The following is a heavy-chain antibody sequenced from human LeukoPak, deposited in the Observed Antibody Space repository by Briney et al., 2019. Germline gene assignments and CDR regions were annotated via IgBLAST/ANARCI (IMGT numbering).Heavy chain of an antibody. J-gene: IGHJ1*01. CDR1: GFTFSSYW. Sequence: GGSLRLSCAASGFTFSSYWMNWVRQAPGKGLVWVSRIASDGSSTTYADSVKGRFSISRGNAKNTLYLQMNSLRAEDTAVYYCIRGGSTYFQHWGQGTLVTVSS. V-gene: IGHV3-74*01. D-gene: IGHD5/OR15-5a*01. CDR2: IASDGSST. CDR3: IRGGSTYFQH.